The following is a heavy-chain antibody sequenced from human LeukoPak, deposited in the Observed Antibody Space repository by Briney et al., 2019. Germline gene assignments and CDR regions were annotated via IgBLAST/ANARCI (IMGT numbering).Heavy chain of an antibody. Sequence: SETLSLTCAVSGVSFDDYYWSWVRQTPGKGLERIGEINHSGYTNDSPSLKSRVTPSIDTSRKQFSLNLRSVTVADAGIYYCTRMTTGHDYWGQGTLVTVSS. J-gene: IGHJ4*02. CDR3: TRMTTGHDY. V-gene: IGHV4-34*01. CDR1: GVSFDDYY. D-gene: IGHD4-17*01. CDR2: INHSGYT.